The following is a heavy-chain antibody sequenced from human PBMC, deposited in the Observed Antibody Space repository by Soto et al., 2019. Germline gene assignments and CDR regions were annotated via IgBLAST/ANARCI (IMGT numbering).Heavy chain of an antibody. V-gene: IGHV4-39*01. CDR1: GYSVISSDYY. CDR2: MFYSGLT. CDR3: APLTVSLSGPYGIHV. J-gene: IGHJ6*02. D-gene: IGHD2-15*01. Sequence: ASETLSLTCSVSGYSVISSDYYWAWIRKPPGKGLEWIGSMFYSGLTYYNPSLKSRVTLSVDTSKNHFSVRLNSVTAADTAVYYCAPLTVSLSGPYGIHVWGQGTTVTVSS.